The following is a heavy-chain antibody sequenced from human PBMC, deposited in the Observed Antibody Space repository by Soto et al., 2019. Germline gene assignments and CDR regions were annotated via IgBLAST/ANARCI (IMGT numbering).Heavy chain of an antibody. J-gene: IGHJ6*02. Sequence: QVQLVQSGAEVKKPGSSVXVSCKASGXTFSSYAXXWVRQAPXQXLXXMGXIIPFIGTANYAQKFQGRVTITADESTSTAYMELTSLRSEDTAVYYCARVVMTTVPASYYYGMDVWGQGTTVTVSS. CDR1: GXTFSSYA. V-gene: IGHV1-69*01. D-gene: IGHD4-4*01. CDR3: ARVVMTTVPASYYYGMDV. CDR2: IIPFIGTA.